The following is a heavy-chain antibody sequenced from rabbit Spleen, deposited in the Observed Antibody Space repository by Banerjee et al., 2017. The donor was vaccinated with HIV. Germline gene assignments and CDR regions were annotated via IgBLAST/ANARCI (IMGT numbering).Heavy chain of an antibody. CDR2: IDPIFGST. V-gene: IGHV1S7*01. J-gene: IGHJ4*01. CDR3: ARDGAGGSYFAL. Sequence: QLLEESGGGLVQPGGSLKLSCKASGFEFSSYGVSWVRQAPGKGLEWIGYIDPIFGSTYYANWVNGRFTISRENTQNTLYLQLNSLTAADTATYFCARDGAGGSYFALWGQGTLVTVS. CDR1: GFEFSSYG. D-gene: IGHD8-1*01.